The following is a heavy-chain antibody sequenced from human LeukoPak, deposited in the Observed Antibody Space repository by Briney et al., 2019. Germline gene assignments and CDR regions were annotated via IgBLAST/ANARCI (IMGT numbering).Heavy chain of an antibody. J-gene: IGHJ3*02. CDR2: IYYSGST. Sequence: PSETLSLTCTVSGGSISSSSYYWGWIRQPPGKGLEWIGSIYYSGSTYYNPSLKSRVTISVDTSKNQFSLRLNSVTAADTAVYYCARQPRGGIIIYAFDIWGQGTTVTVSS. V-gene: IGHV4-39*01. CDR1: GGSISSSSYY. CDR3: ARQPRGGIIIYAFDI. D-gene: IGHD3-10*01.